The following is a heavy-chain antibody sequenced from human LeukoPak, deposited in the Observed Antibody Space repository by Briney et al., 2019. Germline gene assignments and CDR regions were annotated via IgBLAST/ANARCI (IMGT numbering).Heavy chain of an antibody. Sequence: PGGSLRLSCAASGFTFSSYSMNWVRQAPGKGLEWVSSISSSSSYIYYADSVKGRFTISRDNAKNSLYLQMNSLRAEDTAVYYCARGDFVVVTASFDYWGQGTLVTVSS. D-gene: IGHD2-21*02. CDR1: GFTFSSYS. CDR3: ARGDFVVVTASFDY. V-gene: IGHV3-21*01. J-gene: IGHJ4*02. CDR2: ISSSSSYI.